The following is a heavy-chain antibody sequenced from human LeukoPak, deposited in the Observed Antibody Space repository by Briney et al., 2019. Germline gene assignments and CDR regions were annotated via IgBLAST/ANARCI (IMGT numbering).Heavy chain of an antibody. Sequence: PGGSLRLSCAASGFTFSSYWMHWVRQVPGKGLVWVSRINSDGSTTSCAGSVKGRFTVSRDNAKNTLYLQMNSLGAEDTAVYYCARDLGMTSMDIWGQGTMVTVSS. D-gene: IGHD2-21*02. CDR1: GFTFSSYW. V-gene: IGHV3-74*01. CDR3: ARDLGMTSMDI. J-gene: IGHJ3*02. CDR2: INSDGSTT.